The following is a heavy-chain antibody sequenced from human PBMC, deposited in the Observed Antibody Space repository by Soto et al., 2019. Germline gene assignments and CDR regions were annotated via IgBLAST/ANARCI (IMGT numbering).Heavy chain of an antibody. V-gene: IGHV1-8*01. D-gene: IGHD3-3*01. J-gene: IGHJ4*02. CDR3: ARDTLYDFWSGYFGMSFDY. CDR1: VDTFTGYD. Sequence: GASVKVCCKASVDTFTGYDINCVRQATGQGLEWMGWMNPNSGNTGYAQKFQGRVTMTRNTSISTAYMELSSLRSDDTAVYYCARDTLYDFWSGYFGMSFDYWGQGTLVTVSS. CDR2: MNPNSGNT.